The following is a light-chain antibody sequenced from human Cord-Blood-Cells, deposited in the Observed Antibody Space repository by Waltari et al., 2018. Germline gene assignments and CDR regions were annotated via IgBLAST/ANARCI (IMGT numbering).Light chain of an antibody. CDR2: AAS. J-gene: IGKJ2*01. Sequence: DLQMTQPPSSLSASVGDIVTITCRARQSISNYLNWYQQKPGKTPKLLIYAASSLQSGVPSRFSGSGSGTDVTLNISSLQSEDFSTYFCQQSYSTPYTFCQGTKLDIK. V-gene: IGKV1-39*01. CDR3: QQSYSTPYT. CDR1: QSISNY.